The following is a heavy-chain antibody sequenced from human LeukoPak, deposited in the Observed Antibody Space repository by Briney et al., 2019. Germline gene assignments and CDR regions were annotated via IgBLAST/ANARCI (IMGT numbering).Heavy chain of an antibody. D-gene: IGHD3-9*01. J-gene: IGHJ6*02. V-gene: IGHV1-18*01. CDR2: ISAYNGNT. CDR1: GYTFTSYG. Sequence: ASVKVSCKASGYTFTSYGISWVRQAPGQGLEWMGWISAYNGNTNYAQKLQGRVTMTTDTSTSTAYMELRSLRSDDTAVYYCARDQQLLRYFDWSHYGMDVWGQGTTVTVSS. CDR3: ARDQQLLRYFDWSHYGMDV.